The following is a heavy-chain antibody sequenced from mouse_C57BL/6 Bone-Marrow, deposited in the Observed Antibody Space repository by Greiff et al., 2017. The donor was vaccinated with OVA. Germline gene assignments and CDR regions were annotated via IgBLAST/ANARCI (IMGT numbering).Heavy chain of an antibody. CDR1: GFTFSSYT. CDR3: ARRDGYYLFWYAMDY. V-gene: IGHV5-9*01. Sequence: EVKLVESGGGLVKPGGSLKLSCAASGFTFSSYTMSWVRQTPETRLEWVATISGGGGNTYYPDSVKGRFTISRDNAKNTLYLQMSSLRSEDTALYYCARRDGYYLFWYAMDYWGQGTSVTVSS. D-gene: IGHD2-3*01. J-gene: IGHJ4*01. CDR2: ISGGGGNT.